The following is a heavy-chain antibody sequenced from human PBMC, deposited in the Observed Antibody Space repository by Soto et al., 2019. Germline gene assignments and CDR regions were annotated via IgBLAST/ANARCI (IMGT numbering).Heavy chain of an antibody. J-gene: IGHJ6*02. V-gene: IGHV4-39*07. D-gene: IGHD5-12*01. CDR1: GGSISSSDYY. Sequence: SETLSLTCTVSGGSISSSDYYWGWIRQPPGKGLEWIGTIYYSGSTYYNPSLKSRVTISVDTSKNQFSMKLSSVTAADTALYYCAFLFSGYDPYYYYYGMDVWGQGTTVTVSS. CDR2: IYYSGST. CDR3: AFLFSGYDPYYYYYGMDV.